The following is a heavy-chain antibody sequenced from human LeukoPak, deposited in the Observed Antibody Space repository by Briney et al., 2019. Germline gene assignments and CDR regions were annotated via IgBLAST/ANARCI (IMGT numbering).Heavy chain of an antibody. CDR3: AGSYGSSGDY. J-gene: IGHJ4*02. CDR2: IYYSGGT. V-gene: IGHV4-31*03. Sequence: SQTLSLTCTVSGDSISSGGYYWSWIRQHPGKGLEWIGYIYYSGGTSYNPSLKSRVTISIDTSKNQFSLRLSSVTAADTAVYYCAGSYGSSGDYWGQGTLVTVSS. CDR1: GDSISSGGYY. D-gene: IGHD3-10*01.